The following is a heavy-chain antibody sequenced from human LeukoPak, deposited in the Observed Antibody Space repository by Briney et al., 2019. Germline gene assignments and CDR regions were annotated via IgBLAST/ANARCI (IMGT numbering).Heavy chain of an antibody. CDR1: GYTFTNFG. Sequence: GASAKVSCKASGYTFTNFGVAWVRQAPGQGLEWMAWISAYNGNPNYAQKFQGRVTMTTDTSTSTAYMELRNLTSDETAVYFCARGGGTRVYYFDYWGQGTLVTVSP. CDR2: ISAYNGNP. CDR3: ARGGGTRVYYFDY. D-gene: IGHD1-1*01. V-gene: IGHV1-18*01. J-gene: IGHJ4*02.